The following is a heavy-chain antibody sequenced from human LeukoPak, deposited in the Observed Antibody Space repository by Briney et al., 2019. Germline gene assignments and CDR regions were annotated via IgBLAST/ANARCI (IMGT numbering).Heavy chain of an antibody. CDR3: ALIGIAAAGAFDY. D-gene: IGHD6-13*01. Sequence: SVKVSCKASGGTFSSYAISWVRQAPGQGLEWMGRIIPILGIANYAQKFQGRVTITADKSTSTAYMELSSLRSEDTAVYYCALIGIAAAGAFDYWGQGTLVTVSS. CDR1: GGTFSSYA. V-gene: IGHV1-69*04. J-gene: IGHJ4*02. CDR2: IIPILGIA.